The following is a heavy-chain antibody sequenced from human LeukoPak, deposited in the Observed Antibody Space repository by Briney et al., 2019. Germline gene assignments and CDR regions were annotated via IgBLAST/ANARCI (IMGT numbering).Heavy chain of an antibody. J-gene: IGHJ4*02. CDR3: TTDILWLDQFDY. CDR1: GFAFSDYY. Sequence: GGSLRLSCVASGFAFSDYYMDWVRQAPGKGLEWVGRIKSKTDGGTTDYAAPVKGRFTISRDDSKNTLYLQMNSLKTEDTAVYYCTTDILWLDQFDYWGQGTLVTVSS. CDR2: IKSKTDGGTT. V-gene: IGHV3-15*07. D-gene: IGHD6-19*01.